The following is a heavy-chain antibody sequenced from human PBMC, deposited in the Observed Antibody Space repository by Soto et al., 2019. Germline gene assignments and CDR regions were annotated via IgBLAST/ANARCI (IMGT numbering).Heavy chain of an antibody. V-gene: IGHV3-64D*06. D-gene: IGHD3-9*01. CDR3: VKVGGTLLRYFDWLS. CDR1: GFTFSSYS. Sequence: GGSLRLSCAASGFTFSSYSMNWVRQAPGKGLEWVSSISSNGGSTYYADSVKGRFTISRDNSKNTLYLQMSSLRAEDTAVYYCVKVGGTLLRYFDWLSWGQGTLVTVSS. J-gene: IGHJ4*02. CDR2: ISSNGGST.